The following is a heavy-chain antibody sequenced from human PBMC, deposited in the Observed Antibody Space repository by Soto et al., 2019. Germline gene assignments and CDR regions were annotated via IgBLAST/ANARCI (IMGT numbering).Heavy chain of an antibody. CDR1: GGSFSGYQ. Sequence: QVQLQQWGAGLMKPSETLSLTCAVYGGSFSGYQWTWIRRTPGKRLEWIGEINDSGNINYNPSLKSRVTILVDTPKKQISLKLSSVTAADTAVYYCARGLILWFGEFSRRGGYYYYTDVWGKGTTVTVSS. D-gene: IGHD3-10*01. J-gene: IGHJ6*03. V-gene: IGHV4-34*01. CDR2: INDSGNI. CDR3: ARGLILWFGEFSRRGGYYYYTDV.